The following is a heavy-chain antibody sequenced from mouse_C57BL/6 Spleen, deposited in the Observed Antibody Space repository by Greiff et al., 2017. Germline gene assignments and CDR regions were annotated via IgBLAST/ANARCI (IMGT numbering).Heavy chain of an antibody. V-gene: IGHV1-43*01. Sequence: EVQVVESGPELVKPGASVMISCKASGYSFTGYYMHWVKQSSEKSLEWIGEINPSTGGTSYNQKFKGKATLTVDKSSSTAYMQLKSLTSEDSAVYYCAREGGNYGFAYWGQGTLVTVSA. D-gene: IGHD2-1*01. CDR1: GYSFTGYY. J-gene: IGHJ3*01. CDR2: INPSTGGT. CDR3: AREGGNYGFAY.